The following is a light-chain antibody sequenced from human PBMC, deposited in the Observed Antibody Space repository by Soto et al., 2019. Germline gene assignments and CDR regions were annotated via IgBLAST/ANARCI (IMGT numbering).Light chain of an antibody. CDR2: GNS. V-gene: IGLV1-40*01. Sequence: QSVLTQPPSVSGAPGQRVTISCTGSSSNIGAGYDVHWYQQLPGTAPKLLIHGNSNRPSGVPDRFSGSKSGTSASLAITGLQAEDEAYYYCQSYDSSLSGWVFGGGTKVTVL. CDR1: SSNIGAGYD. J-gene: IGLJ3*02. CDR3: QSYDSSLSGWV.